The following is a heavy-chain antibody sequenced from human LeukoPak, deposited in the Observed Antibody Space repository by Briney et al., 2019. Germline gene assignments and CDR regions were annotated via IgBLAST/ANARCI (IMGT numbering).Heavy chain of an antibody. J-gene: IGHJ4*02. D-gene: IGHD3-16*02. V-gene: IGHV1-8*03. Sequence: ASVKVSCKASGYTFTSYDINWVRQATGQGLEWMGWMYPNSGNTGYAQKFQGRVTITRNTSISTAYMELSSLRSEDTAVYYCARGSYDYVWGSYRHFDYWGQGTLVTVSS. CDR1: GYTFTSYD. CDR3: ARGSYDYVWGSYRHFDY. CDR2: MYPNSGNT.